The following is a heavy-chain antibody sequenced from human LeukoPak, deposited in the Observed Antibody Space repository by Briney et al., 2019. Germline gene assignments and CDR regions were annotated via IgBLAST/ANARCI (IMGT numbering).Heavy chain of an antibody. J-gene: IGHJ6*03. CDR3: ARDGPYCSGGSCYLRYYYYYMDV. D-gene: IGHD2-15*01. CDR1: GFTFSSYG. V-gene: IGHV3-33*05. Sequence: GGSLRLSRAASGFTFSSYGMHWVRQAPGQGVGGGAVISYDGSNKYYVDSVKGRFTISRDNAKNSLYLQMNSLRAEDTAVYYCARDGPYCSGGSCYLRYYYYYMDVWGKGTTVTVSS. CDR2: ISYDGSNK.